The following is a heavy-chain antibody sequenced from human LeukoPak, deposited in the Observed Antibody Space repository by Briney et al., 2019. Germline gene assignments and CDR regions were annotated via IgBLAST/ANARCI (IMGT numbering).Heavy chain of an antibody. V-gene: IGHV4-59*13. Sequence: SSETLSLTCTVSGGSISSYYWSWIRQPPGKGLEWIGYIYYSGSTNYNPSLKSRVTISVDTSKNQFSLKLSSVTAADTAVYYCARAPFEGSGYLLFDYWGQGTLVTVSS. J-gene: IGHJ4*02. CDR2: IYYSGST. D-gene: IGHD3-3*01. CDR3: ARAPFEGSGYLLFDY. CDR1: GGSISSYY.